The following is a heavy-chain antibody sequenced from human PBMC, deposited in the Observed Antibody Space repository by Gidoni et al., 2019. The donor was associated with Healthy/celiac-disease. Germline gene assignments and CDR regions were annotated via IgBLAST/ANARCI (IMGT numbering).Heavy chain of an antibody. D-gene: IGHD3-10*01. CDR2: IKQDGSEK. J-gene: IGHJ3*02. CDR3: AKPLPGGEAFDI. CDR1: VFRGSGYW. V-gene: IGHV3-7*01. Sequence: EVQLVESGGGLVQPGGSLRLSCSASVFRGSGYWMSWFRQATGKGLEWVANIKQDGSEKYYVDSLKCRFTISRDNARYSLYLQMNSLRGDDTAVYYCAKPLPGGEAFDIWGQGTMVTVSS.